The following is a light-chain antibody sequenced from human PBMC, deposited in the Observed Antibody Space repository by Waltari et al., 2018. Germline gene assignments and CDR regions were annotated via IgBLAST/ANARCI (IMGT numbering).Light chain of an antibody. V-gene: IGLV2-14*03. CDR1: SNDIRANEF. CDR2: DVS. CDR3: SSYTLTNPVV. Sequence: QSVVTPPASVSGSPGQSLPISCTGTSNDIRANEFVSWYQQHPGRAPQLVIYDVSVRPSGVSIRFSGSKSGNTASLTISGLQAEDEALYYCSSYTLTNPVVFGGGTKLTVL. J-gene: IGLJ2*01.